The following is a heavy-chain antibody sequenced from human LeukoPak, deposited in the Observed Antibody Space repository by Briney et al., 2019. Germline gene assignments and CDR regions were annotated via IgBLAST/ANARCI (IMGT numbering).Heavy chain of an antibody. CDR1: GFTFTSSA. V-gene: IGHV1-58*01. J-gene: IGHJ4*02. Sequence: SVKVSCKVSGFTFTSSAAQWVRQARGQRLEWIGWIVLGSGNANYAQKFQERLTITRDMSTTTAYMELSSLTSEDTAVYFCAVDQGRPAGDAFDYWGQGTLVTVSS. D-gene: IGHD2-2*01. CDR2: IVLGSGNA. CDR3: AVDQGRPAGDAFDY.